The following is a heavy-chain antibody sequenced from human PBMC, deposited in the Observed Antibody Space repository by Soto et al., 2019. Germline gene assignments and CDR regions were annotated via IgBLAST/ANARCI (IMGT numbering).Heavy chain of an antibody. D-gene: IGHD2-21*02. V-gene: IGHV4-59*01. CDR2: MYNTGST. Sequence: QVQLQESGPGLVKPSETLSLTCTVSGGTISRYYWSWIRQPPGKGLEWIGYMYNTGSTVYNPSFKSRVTISVGTSKSQFSLKLNSVTAADTAGYYCARDLWGYCGTDCYPLDVWGQGTTVTVSS. CDR3: ARDLWGYCGTDCYPLDV. CDR1: GGTISRYY. J-gene: IGHJ6*02.